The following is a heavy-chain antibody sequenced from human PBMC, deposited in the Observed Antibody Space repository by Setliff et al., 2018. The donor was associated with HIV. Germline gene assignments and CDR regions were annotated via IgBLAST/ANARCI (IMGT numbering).Heavy chain of an antibody. D-gene: IGHD2-21*02. CDR3: ARGRVFCDGDSCYHFDY. CDR2: VYFSGSA. V-gene: IGHV4-31*11. J-gene: IGHJ4*02. CDR1: GDSIISGDFF. Sequence: KPSETLSLTCDVSGDSIISGDFFWSWIRQSPGKGLEWIGYVYFSGSATHNPSLKSPVSISVDTSKNQFYLTLSSVTAADTAVYYCARGRVFCDGDSCYHFDYWGQGVLVTVSS.